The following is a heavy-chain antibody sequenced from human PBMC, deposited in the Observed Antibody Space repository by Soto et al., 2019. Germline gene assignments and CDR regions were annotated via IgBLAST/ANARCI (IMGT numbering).Heavy chain of an antibody. CDR3: ARDKITGLFDY. J-gene: IGHJ4*02. Sequence: SETPALTCAVYGGSFRGYYWTWIRQHPGTGLEWIGEINHSGSTNYNPSLKSRVTISVDTSKNQFSLKLTSVTAADTAVYYCARDKITGLFDYWGQGTLVTVSS. V-gene: IGHV4-34*01. CDR1: GGSFRGYY. D-gene: IGHD2-8*02. CDR2: INHSGST.